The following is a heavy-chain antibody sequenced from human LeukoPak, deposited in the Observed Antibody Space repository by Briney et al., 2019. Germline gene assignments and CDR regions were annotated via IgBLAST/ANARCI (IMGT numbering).Heavy chain of an antibody. J-gene: IGHJ6*03. Sequence: ASVKVSCKASGYTFTGYYMHWVRQAPGQGLEWMGGIIPIFGTANYAQKFQGRVTITADESTSTAYMELSSLRSEDTAVYYCAMTTVIHYYYYMDVWGKGTTVTVSS. CDR1: GYTFTGYY. CDR2: IIPIFGTA. CDR3: AMTTVIHYYYYMDV. D-gene: IGHD4-17*01. V-gene: IGHV1-69*13.